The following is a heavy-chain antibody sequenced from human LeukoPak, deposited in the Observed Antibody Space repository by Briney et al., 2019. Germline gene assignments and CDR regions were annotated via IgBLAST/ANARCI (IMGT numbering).Heavy chain of an antibody. V-gene: IGHV3-74*01. CDR3: TRVGAARHFDS. CDR2: ISGDGSDT. J-gene: IGHJ4*02. CDR1: GFAFSGYW. Sequence: GGSLRLSCAASGFAFSGYWVHWGRQAPGEGLVWVSRISGDGSDTIYADSVKGRFTISRDNAKNMLYLQMNSLRAEDTAVYYCTRVGAARHFDSWGQGTLVTVSS. D-gene: IGHD1-26*01.